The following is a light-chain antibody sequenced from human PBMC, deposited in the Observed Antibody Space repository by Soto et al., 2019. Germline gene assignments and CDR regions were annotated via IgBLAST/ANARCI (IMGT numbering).Light chain of an antibody. CDR1: NIGRKS. CDR2: YDR. Sequence: SYELTQPPSVSLAPGETASIACGGDNIGRKSVHWYQQKPGQAPVVVMYYDRDRPSGIPGRFSGSNSGNTATLTISWVEAGDEADYYCQVYDSSSDHFVFGTGTKLTVL. V-gene: IGLV3-21*04. J-gene: IGLJ1*01. CDR3: QVYDSSSDHFV.